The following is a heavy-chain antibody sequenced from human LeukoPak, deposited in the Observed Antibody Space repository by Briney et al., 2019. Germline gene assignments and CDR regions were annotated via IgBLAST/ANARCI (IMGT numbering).Heavy chain of an antibody. Sequence: ASVKVSCKASGYTFTGYYMHWGRQAPGQGLEWMGWINPNSGGTNYAQKFQGWVAMTRDTSISTAYMELSRLRSDDTAVYYCARAKSSYYCSSTSCYYYYYGMDVWGKGTTVTVSS. V-gene: IGHV1-2*04. CDR3: ARAKSSYYCSSTSCYYYYYGMDV. D-gene: IGHD2-2*01. J-gene: IGHJ6*04. CDR2: INPNSGGT. CDR1: GYTFTGYY.